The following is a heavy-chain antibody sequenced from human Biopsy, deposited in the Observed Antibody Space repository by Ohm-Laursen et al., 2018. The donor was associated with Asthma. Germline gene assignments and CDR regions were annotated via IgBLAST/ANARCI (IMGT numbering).Heavy chain of an antibody. CDR1: GDSISSIDYY. CDR2: IYYIGST. CDR3: ARRGGLERYFDY. Sequence: TLSLTCTVSGDSISSIDYYWSWIRQPPGRGLGWIGYIYYIGSTYYNPSLKSRVAISLDTSKNQFSLKLSSVTAADTAVYFCARRGGLERYFDYWGQGTLVTVSS. V-gene: IGHV4-30-4*01. J-gene: IGHJ4*02. D-gene: IGHD3-16*01.